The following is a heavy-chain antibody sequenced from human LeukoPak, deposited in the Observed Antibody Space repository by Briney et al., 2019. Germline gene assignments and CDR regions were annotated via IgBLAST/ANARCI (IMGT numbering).Heavy chain of an antibody. J-gene: IGHJ4*02. CDR3: ARSRYFDWLDDY. V-gene: IGHV3-30-3*01. CDR1: GGTFSSYA. D-gene: IGHD3-9*01. Sequence: SCKASGGTFSSYAFSWVRQAPGKGLEWVAVISYDGSNKYYADSVKGRFTISRDNSKNTLYLHMSSLRAEDTAVYYCARSRYFDWLDDYWGQGTLVTVSS. CDR2: ISYDGSNK.